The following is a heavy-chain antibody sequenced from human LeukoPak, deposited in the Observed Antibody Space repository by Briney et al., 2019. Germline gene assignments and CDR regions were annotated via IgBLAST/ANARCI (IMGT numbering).Heavy chain of an antibody. CDR1: GFTFDDYA. D-gene: IGHD1-26*01. J-gene: IGHJ5*02. CDR3: AKGYSGSYRNWFDP. CDR2: ISWNSGSI. Sequence: GRSLRLSCAASGFTFDDYAMHWVRQAPGKGLEWVSGISWNSGSIGYADSVKGRFTISRDNAKNSLYLQMNSLRAEDTVLYYCAKGYSGSYRNWFDPWGQGTLVTVSS. V-gene: IGHV3-9*01.